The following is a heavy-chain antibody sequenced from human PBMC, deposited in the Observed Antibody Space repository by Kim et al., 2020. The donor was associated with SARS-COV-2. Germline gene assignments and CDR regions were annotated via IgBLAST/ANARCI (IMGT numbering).Heavy chain of an antibody. V-gene: IGHV3-48*03. J-gene: IGHJ4*02. Sequence: GRTIYNADSVKGRFTLSRDNAKNSLYLETNSRRAEDAGVYYCARPTEYGYWGQGTLVTVSS. CDR2: GRTI. D-gene: IGHD4-17*01. CDR3: ARPTEYGY.